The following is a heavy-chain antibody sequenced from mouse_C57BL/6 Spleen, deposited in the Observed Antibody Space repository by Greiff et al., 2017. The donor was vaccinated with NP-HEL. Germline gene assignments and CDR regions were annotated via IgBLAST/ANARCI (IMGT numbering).Heavy chain of an antibody. V-gene: IGHV5-17*01. CDR3: ARSCSNYLWYFDV. CDR1: GFTFSDYG. J-gene: IGHJ1*03. Sequence: EVKLMESGGGLVKPGGSLKLSCAASGFTFSDYGMHWVRQAPEKGLEWVAYISSGSSSIYYADTVKGRFTISRDNAKNTLFLQMTSLRSEDTAMYYWARSCSNYLWYFDVWGTGTTVTVSS. D-gene: IGHD2-5*01. CDR2: ISSGSSSI.